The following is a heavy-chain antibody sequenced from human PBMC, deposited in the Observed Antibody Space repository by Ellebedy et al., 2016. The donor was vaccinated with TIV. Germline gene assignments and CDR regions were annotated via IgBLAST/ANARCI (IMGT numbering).Heavy chain of an antibody. CDR2: INPSGGST. CDR1: GYTFTGYY. Sequence: AASVKVSCKASGYTFTGYYMHWVRQAPGQGLEWMGIINPSGGSTSYAQKFQGRVTVTRDTSTSTVYMELSSLRSEDTAVYYCARGVDYGDYVFEGVRPGDAFDIWGQGTMVTVSS. D-gene: IGHD4-17*01. V-gene: IGHV1-46*01. J-gene: IGHJ3*02. CDR3: ARGVDYGDYVFEGVRPGDAFDI.